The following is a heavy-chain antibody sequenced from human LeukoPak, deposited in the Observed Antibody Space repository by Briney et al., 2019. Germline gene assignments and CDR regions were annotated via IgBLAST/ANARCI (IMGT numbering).Heavy chain of an antibody. V-gene: IGHV1-46*01. D-gene: IGHD3-22*01. CDR2: INPSGGST. CDR3: ARDYDSSGYIDY. Sequence: ASVSVSCKASGYTFTSYYMHWVRQPPGQGLEWMGIINPSGGSTSYAQKFQGRVTMSRETSTSTGYMELSSLRSEDTAVYYCARDYDSSGYIDYWGQGTLVTVSS. CDR1: GYTFTSYY. J-gene: IGHJ4*02.